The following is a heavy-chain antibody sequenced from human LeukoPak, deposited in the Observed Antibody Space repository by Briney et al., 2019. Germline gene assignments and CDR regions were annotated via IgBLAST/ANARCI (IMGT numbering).Heavy chain of an antibody. CDR1: GGSISSSSYY. CDR2: IYYSGST. CDR3: ARGPSRGRHPGWFDP. D-gene: IGHD3-10*01. J-gene: IGHJ5*02. V-gene: IGHV4-39*07. Sequence: PSETLSLTCTVSGGSISSSSYYWGWIRQPPGKGLEWIGSIYYSGSTYYNPSLKSRVTISVDTSKNQFSLKLSSVTAADTAVYYCARGPSRGRHPGWFDPWGQGTLVTVSS.